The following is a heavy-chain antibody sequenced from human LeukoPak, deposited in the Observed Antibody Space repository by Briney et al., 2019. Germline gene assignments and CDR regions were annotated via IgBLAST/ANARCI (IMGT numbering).Heavy chain of an antibody. CDR1: GYIFTDYY. Sequence: ASVKVSCKASGYIFTDYYLHWVRQAPRQGLEWMGWIKPESGRTHYAQKFQGGVTMTRDTSISTAYMELSRLRSDDTALYYCARGGKYGCSAGSCYSDYWGQGTLVTVSS. CDR3: ARGGKYGCSAGSCYSDY. J-gene: IGHJ4*02. V-gene: IGHV1-2*02. CDR2: IKPESGRT. D-gene: IGHD2-15*01.